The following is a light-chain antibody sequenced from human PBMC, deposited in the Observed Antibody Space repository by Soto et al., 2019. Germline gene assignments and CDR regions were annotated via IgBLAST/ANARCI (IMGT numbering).Light chain of an antibody. CDR3: QLRSNWPPFT. CDR2: DTF. CDR1: QSVSYY. J-gene: IGKJ3*01. Sequence: EIVLTQSPATLSLSPGERATLSCRASQSVSYYLAWYQQKPGQAPRLLIYDTFKRATGIPARFSGSGSGTDFTLTISSLEPEDFAVYYCQLRSNWPPFTFGPGTKVDIK. V-gene: IGKV3-11*01.